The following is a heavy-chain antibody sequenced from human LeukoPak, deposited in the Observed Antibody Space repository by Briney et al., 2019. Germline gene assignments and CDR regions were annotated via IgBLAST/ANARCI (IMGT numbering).Heavy chain of an antibody. V-gene: IGHV4-59*02. J-gene: IGHJ4*02. Sequence: IPSETLSLTCTVSGGSVSSFYWSWIRQPPGKGLEWIGYISYSGSTDYHPSHKSRVTISVDTSKNQFSLNLSSVTAADTAVYYCARLTYYDDSSGYRYYFDYWGQGTLVTVSS. CDR3: ARLTYYDDSSGYRYYFDY. CDR1: GGSVSSFY. CDR2: ISYSGST. D-gene: IGHD3-22*01.